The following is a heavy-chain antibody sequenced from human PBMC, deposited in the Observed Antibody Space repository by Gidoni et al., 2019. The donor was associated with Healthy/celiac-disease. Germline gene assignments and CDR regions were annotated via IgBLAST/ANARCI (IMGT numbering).Heavy chain of an antibody. CDR3: AKAPAYDYVWGSYRSARAPD. D-gene: IGHD3-16*02. V-gene: IGHV3-23*04. CDR2: ISGSGGST. CDR1: GFTFSRYA. J-gene: IGHJ4*02. Sequence: EVQLVESGGGLVQPGGSLRLSCAASGFTFSRYAMSWVRQAPGKGLGWVSAISGSGGSTYYADSVKGRFTISRDNSKNTLYLQMNSLRAEDTAVYYCAKAPAYDYVWGSYRSARAPDWGQGTLVTVSS.